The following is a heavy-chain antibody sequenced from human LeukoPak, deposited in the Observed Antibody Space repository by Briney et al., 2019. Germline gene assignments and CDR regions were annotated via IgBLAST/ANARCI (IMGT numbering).Heavy chain of an antibody. V-gene: IGHV4-39*07. CDR3: ARNDPRISCGGDCYSWYYFDY. CDR2: IYYSGST. D-gene: IGHD2-21*01. Sequence: GWIRQPPGKGLDWIGTIYYSGSTYYNPSLKSRVTISVDTSKNQFSLNLSSVTAADTAVYYCARNDPRISCGGDCYSWYYFDYWGQGTLVTVSS. J-gene: IGHJ4*02.